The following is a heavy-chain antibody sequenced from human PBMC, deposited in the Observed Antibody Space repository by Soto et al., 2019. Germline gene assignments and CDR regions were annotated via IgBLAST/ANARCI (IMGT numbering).Heavy chain of an antibody. CDR3: ARESPGAFDI. CDR1: GGSISSYY. CDR2: IYYSGST. J-gene: IGHJ3*02. Sequence: QVQLQESGPGLVKPSETLSLICTVSGGSISSYYWSWIRQPPGKGLEWIGYIYYSGSTNYNPSLRSRVTISVDTSKNQFSLKLSSVTAADTAVYYCARESPGAFDIWGQGTMVTVSS. V-gene: IGHV4-59*01.